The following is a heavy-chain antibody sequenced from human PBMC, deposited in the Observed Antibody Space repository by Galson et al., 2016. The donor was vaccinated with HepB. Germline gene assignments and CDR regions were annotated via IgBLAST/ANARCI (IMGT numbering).Heavy chain of an antibody. J-gene: IGHJ3*02. CDR2: IYYSGST. Sequence: ETLSLTCTVSGGSISSSTYYWGWIRQPPEKGLEWIGSIYYSGSTYYNPSLKSRVAISVDTSKNQFSLKLSTVTAADTAVYYCAREDSSTAFDIWGQGTMVTVSS. CDR3: AREDSSTAFDI. D-gene: IGHD2-2*01. V-gene: IGHV4-39*02. CDR1: GGSISSSTYY.